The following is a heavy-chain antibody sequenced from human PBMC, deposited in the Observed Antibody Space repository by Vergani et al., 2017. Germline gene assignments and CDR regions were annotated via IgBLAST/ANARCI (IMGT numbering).Heavy chain of an antibody. D-gene: IGHD5-24*01. V-gene: IGHV1-69*06. Sequence: QVQLVQSGAEVKKPGASVKVSCKASGYTFSSYAISWVRQAPGQGLEWMGGIIPIFGTANYAQKFQGRVTMTRDTSISTAYMELSRLRSDDTAVYYCARTVGDGDGYRIDYWGQGTLVTVSS. CDR1: GYTFSSYA. CDR3: ARTVGDGDGYRIDY. CDR2: IIPIFGTA. J-gene: IGHJ4*02.